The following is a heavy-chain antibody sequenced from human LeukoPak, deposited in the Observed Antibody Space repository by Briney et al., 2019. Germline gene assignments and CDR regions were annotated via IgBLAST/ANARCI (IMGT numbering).Heavy chain of an antibody. J-gene: IGHJ4*02. CDR1: GGTFSSYA. CDR2: IIPIFGTA. D-gene: IGHD6-19*01. CDR3: ARSYSSGWYGGMSDY. V-gene: IGHV1-69*05. Sequence: ASVKVSCKASGGTFSSYAISWVRQAPGQGLEWMGGIIPIFGTANYAQKLQGRVTMTTDTSTSTAYMELRSLRSDDTAVYYCARSYSSGWYGGMSDYWGQGTLVTVSS.